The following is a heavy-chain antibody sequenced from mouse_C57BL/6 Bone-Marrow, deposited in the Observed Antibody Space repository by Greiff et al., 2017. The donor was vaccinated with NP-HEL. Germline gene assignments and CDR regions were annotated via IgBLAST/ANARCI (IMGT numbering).Heavy chain of an antibody. D-gene: IGHD2-4*01. Sequence: VQLQQPGAELVKPGASVKLSCKASGYTFTSYWMHWVKQRPGQGLEWIGMIHPTSGSTNYNEKFKSKATLTVDKSSSTAYMQLSSLTSEDSAVYDCARGGLRRSYYFDYWGQGTTLTVSS. CDR3: ARGGLRRSYYFDY. CDR2: IHPTSGST. J-gene: IGHJ2*01. V-gene: IGHV1-64*01. CDR1: GYTFTSYW.